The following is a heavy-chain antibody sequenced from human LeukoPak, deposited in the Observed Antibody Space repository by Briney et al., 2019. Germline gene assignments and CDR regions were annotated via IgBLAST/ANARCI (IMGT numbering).Heavy chain of an antibody. V-gene: IGHV1-18*04. CDR3: ARESRRGRLLDY. Sequence: ASVKVSCKASGFTFNAYYIHWVRQAPGQGLEWMGWISAYNGNTNYAQKLQGRVTMTRDMSTSTVYMELSSLRSEDTAVYYCARESRRGRLLDYWGQGTLVTVSS. D-gene: IGHD1-26*01. CDR1: GFTFNAYY. CDR2: ISAYNGNT. J-gene: IGHJ4*02.